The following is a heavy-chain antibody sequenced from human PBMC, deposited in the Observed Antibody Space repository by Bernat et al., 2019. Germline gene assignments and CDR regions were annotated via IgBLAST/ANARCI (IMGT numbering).Heavy chain of an antibody. J-gene: IGHJ3*02. Sequence: GGAGGGVGGRGGGGGLCGAGAGFTVEDGGRSWVRRAPGKGLEWVAGINWNSGSTGYADSVKGRFTISRDNAKNSLYLQMHSLRAEDTALYYCARAASAYCGGDCYSLWETGACDIWGQGTMGTVSS. CDR1: GFTVEDGG. V-gene: IGHV3-20*04. D-gene: IGHD2-21*02. CDR3: ARAASAYCGGDCYSLWETGACDI. CDR2: INWNSGST.